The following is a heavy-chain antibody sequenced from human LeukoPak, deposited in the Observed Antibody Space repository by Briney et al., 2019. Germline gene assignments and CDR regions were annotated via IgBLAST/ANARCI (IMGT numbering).Heavy chain of an antibody. J-gene: IGHJ4*02. D-gene: IGHD6-6*01. CDR1: GGSINSYY. Sequence: SETLSLTCTVSGGSINSYYWSWIRQPPGKGLEWIGYIYYSGSTNYNPSLKSRVTMSVDTSKNQFSLKLSSVTAADTAVYYCARVQLVLVLDYWGQGTLVTVSS. CDR3: ARVQLVLVLDY. V-gene: IGHV4-59*01. CDR2: IYYSGST.